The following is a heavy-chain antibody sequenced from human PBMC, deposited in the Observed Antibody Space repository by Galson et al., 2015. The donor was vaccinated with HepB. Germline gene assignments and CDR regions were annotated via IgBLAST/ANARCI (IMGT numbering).Heavy chain of an antibody. V-gene: IGHV3-9*01. J-gene: IGHJ3*01. Sequence: SLRLCCAASGFTFDNFAMHWVRQVPGKGLEWVSGLSWNSGSYGYADSVKGRFTISRDNSKNSLYLQMNSLRPEDTAVYYCAKDRWDLLRMGAFDVWGQGTLVTVSS. CDR2: LSWNSGSY. CDR1: GFTFDNFA. D-gene: IGHD2-8*01. CDR3: AKDRWDLLRMGAFDV.